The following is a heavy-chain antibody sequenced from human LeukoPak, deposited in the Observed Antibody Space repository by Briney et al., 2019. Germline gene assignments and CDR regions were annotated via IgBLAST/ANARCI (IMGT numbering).Heavy chain of an antibody. CDR2: INSDGSST. J-gene: IGHJ4*02. Sequence: GGSLRLSCAASGFTFSSYWIHWVRQAPGKGLVWVSRINSDGSSTSYADSVKGRFTISRDNAKNTLYLQMNSLRAEDTAVYYCTRAGRRGVWYYFDYWGQGTLVTVSS. CDR1: GFTFSSYW. D-gene: IGHD2-15*01. V-gene: IGHV3-74*01. CDR3: TRAGRRGVWYYFDY.